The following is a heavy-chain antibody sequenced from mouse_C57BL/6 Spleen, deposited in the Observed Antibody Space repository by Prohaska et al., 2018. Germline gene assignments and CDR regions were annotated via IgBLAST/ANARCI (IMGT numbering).Heavy chain of an antibody. Sequence: AELVKPGASVKLSCTASGFNIKDYYMHWVKQRTEQGLEWIGRIDPEDGETKYAPKFQGKATITADTSSNTAYLQLSSLTSEDTAVYYCATRSLDSSGYLFDYWGQGTTLTVSS. CDR3: ATRSLDSSGYLFDY. D-gene: IGHD3-2*02. V-gene: IGHV14-2*01. CDR1: GFNIKDYY. CDR2: IDPEDGET. J-gene: IGHJ2*01.